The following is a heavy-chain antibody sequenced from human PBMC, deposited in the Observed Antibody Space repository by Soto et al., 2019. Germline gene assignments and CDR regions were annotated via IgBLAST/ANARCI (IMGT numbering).Heavy chain of an antibody. CDR1: GGSFSGYY. J-gene: IGHJ5*02. D-gene: IGHD2-2*01. V-gene: IGHV4-34*01. CDR3: AGTYCSSTSCKNWFDP. CDR2: INHSGST. Sequence: QVQLQQWGAGLLKPSETLSLTCAVYGGSFSGYYWSWIRQPPGKGLEWIGEINHSGSTNYNPSLKSRVNISVDTSKNQFSLKLSSVTAADTAVYYCAGTYCSSTSCKNWFDPWGQGTLVTVSS.